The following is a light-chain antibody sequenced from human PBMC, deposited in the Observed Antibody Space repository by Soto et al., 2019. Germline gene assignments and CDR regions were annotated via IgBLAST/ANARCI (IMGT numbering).Light chain of an antibody. Sequence: DIQMTQSPSTLSASIGDRVTITCRASQSISSWLAWYQQKPGKAPKLLIYKASSLESGVPSRFSGSGSGTEFTLTISSLQPDEFASYYCQQYKSDAWTFGQGTKVEI. V-gene: IGKV1-5*03. CDR1: QSISSW. J-gene: IGKJ1*01. CDR3: QQYKSDAWT. CDR2: KAS.